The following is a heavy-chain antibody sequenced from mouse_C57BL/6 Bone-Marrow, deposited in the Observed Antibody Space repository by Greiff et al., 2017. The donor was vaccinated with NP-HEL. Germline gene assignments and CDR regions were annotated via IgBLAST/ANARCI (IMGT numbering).Heavy chain of an antibody. J-gene: IGHJ3*01. V-gene: IGHV1-80*01. CDR2: IYPGDGDT. Sequence: LVESGAELVKPGASVKISCKASGYAFSSYWMNWVKQRPGKGLEWIGQIYPGDGDTNYNGKLKGKATLTADKSSSTAYMQLSSLTSEDSAVYVSARCYYSNEAFAYWGQGTLVTVSA. CDR3: ARCYYSNEAFAY. CDR1: GYAFSSYW. D-gene: IGHD2-5*01.